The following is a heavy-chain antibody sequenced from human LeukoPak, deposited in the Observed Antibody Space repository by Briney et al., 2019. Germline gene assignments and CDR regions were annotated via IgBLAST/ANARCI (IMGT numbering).Heavy chain of an antibody. V-gene: IGHV4-59*06. D-gene: IGHD3-10*01. CDR3: ARSFGESYFDY. CDR1: GGSISNNS. J-gene: IGHJ4*02. CDR2: ISYSGNT. Sequence: PSETLSLTCTVSGGSISNNSWSWVRQPPGKGLEWIGYISYSGNTYYNPSLKSRLTISVDTSKNQFSLKRSSVTAADTAVYYCARSFGESYFDYWGQGILVTVSS.